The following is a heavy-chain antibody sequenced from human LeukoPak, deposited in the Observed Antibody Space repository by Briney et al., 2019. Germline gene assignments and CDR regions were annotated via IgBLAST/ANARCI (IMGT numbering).Heavy chain of an antibody. D-gene: IGHD3-22*01. Sequence: GGSLRLSCAASGFTVSSNYMSWVRQAPGKGLEWVSLIYSGGSTYYADSVKGRFTISRDISKNTLYLQMNSLRAEDTAVYYCASGYYDSSGNSVIDYWAREPWSPSPQ. CDR3: ASGYYDSSGNSVIDY. V-gene: IGHV3-53*01. CDR1: GFTVSSNY. CDR2: IYSGGST. J-gene: IGHJ4*02.